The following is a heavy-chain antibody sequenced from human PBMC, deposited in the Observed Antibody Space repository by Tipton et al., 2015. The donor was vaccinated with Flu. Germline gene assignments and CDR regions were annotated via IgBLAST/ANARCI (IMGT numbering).Heavy chain of an antibody. CDR2: IYESGNT. J-gene: IGHJ4*02. CDR3: ARGDCSSTSCLDY. CDR1: GASINSGCYF. Sequence: TLSLTCTVSGASINSGCYFWTWIRQDPGKGLEWIGNIYESGNTKYNPSLKSRVTISVDTSKNQFSLRLSSVTAADTAVYYCARGDCSSTSCLDYWGQVTLVTVSS. D-gene: IGHD2-2*01. V-gene: IGHV4-61*01.